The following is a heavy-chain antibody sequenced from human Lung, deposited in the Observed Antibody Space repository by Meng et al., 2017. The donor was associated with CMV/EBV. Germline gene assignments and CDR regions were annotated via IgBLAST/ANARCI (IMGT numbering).Heavy chain of an antibody. Sequence: LXCTVSNYXISGGYYWGWLRQPPGKGLEWIGSIYHSGSAYYNPSLKSRVTISVDTSKNQFSLRLRSVTAADTAVYYCARVGAYYDVLTGSYWYQYFDYXGQGXLVTVSS. D-gene: IGHD3-9*01. CDR3: ARVGAYYDVLTGSYWYQYFDY. J-gene: IGHJ4*02. CDR2: IYHSGSA. V-gene: IGHV4-38-2*02. CDR1: NYXISGGYY.